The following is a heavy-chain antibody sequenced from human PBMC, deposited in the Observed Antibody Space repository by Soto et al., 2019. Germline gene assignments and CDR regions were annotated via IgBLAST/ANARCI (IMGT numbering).Heavy chain of an antibody. D-gene: IGHD4-4*01. CDR3: ARESNQLNWFDP. V-gene: IGHV3-48*02. J-gene: IGHJ5*02. CDR2: ISSSSSTI. CDR1: GFNFSSYS. Sequence: GGSLRVSCAASGFNFSSYSMNRGRQAPGKGLEWGSYISSSSSTIYYADSVKGRFTISRDNAKNSLYLQMNSLRDEDTAVYYCARESNQLNWFDPSGQGTLVTVSS.